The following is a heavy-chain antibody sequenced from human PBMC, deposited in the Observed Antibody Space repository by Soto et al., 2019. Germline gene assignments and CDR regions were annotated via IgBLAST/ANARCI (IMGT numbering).Heavy chain of an antibody. CDR2: ISGSGGST. CDR3: AKDLDIVVVVAATQGYGMDV. Sequence: GESLKISCAASGFTFSSYAMSWVRQAPGKGLEWVSAISGSGGSTYYADSVKGRFTISRDNSKNTLYLQMNSLRAEDTAVYYCAKDLDIVVVVAATQGYGMDVWGQGTTVTVSS. D-gene: IGHD2-15*01. V-gene: IGHV3-23*01. CDR1: GFTFSSYA. J-gene: IGHJ6*02.